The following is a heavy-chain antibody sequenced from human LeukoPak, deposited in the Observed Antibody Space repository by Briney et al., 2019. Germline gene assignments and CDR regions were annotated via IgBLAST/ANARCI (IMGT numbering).Heavy chain of an antibody. Sequence: SETLSLTCTVSGGSISSGDYYWSWIRQPPGKGLEWIGYIYYSGSTYYKPSLKSRVTISVDTSKNQFSLKLSSVTAADTAVYYCARSQIVVVPAAMNWFDPWGQGTLVTVSS. D-gene: IGHD2-2*01. CDR1: GGSISSGDYY. CDR2: IYYSGST. V-gene: IGHV4-30-4*01. CDR3: ARSQIVVVPAAMNWFDP. J-gene: IGHJ5*02.